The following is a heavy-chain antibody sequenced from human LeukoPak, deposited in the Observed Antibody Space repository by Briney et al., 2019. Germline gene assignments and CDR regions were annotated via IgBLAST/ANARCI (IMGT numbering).Heavy chain of an antibody. V-gene: IGHV1-69*13. J-gene: IGHJ3*02. CDR3: ARDARIAARPTRFDI. CDR1: GGTFSSYA. CDR2: IIPIFGTA. D-gene: IGHD6-6*01. Sequence: ASVKVSCKASGGTFSSYAISWVRQAPGQGLEWMGGIIPIFGTANYAQKFQGRVTITADESTSTAYMELSSLRSEDTAVYYCARDARIAARPTRFDIWGQGTMVTVSS.